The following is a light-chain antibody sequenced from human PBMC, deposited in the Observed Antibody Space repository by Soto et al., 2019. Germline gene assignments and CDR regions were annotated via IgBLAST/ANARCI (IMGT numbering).Light chain of an antibody. J-gene: IGLJ3*02. CDR2: SNN. Sequence: QSVLTQPPSASGTPGQRVTISCSGSSSNIGSNTVNWYQQLPGTDPKLLIYSNNQRPSGVPDRFSGSRSGTSASLAISGLQSEDEGDYYCAAWDDSLNGRGVFGGGTKLTVL. CDR1: SSNIGSNT. V-gene: IGLV1-44*01. CDR3: AAWDDSLNGRGV.